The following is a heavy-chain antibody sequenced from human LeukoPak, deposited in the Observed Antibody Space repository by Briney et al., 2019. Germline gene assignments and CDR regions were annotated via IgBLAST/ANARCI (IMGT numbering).Heavy chain of an antibody. CDR2: IYAGGNT. D-gene: IGHD1-26*01. CDR3: ARLSGSQTTPY. V-gene: IGHV4-4*07. CDR1: GGSISSYY. J-gene: IGHJ4*02. Sequence: PPETRSLTCTVSGGSISSYYWSWIRQPAGKGLEWIGRIYAGGNTNYNPSRKSRVTMSVDTSKNLFALKLSSVTAADTAVYYCARLSGSQTTPYWGQGTLVTVSS.